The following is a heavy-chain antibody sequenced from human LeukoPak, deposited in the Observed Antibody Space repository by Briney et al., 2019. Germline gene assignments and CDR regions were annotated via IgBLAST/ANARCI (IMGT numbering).Heavy chain of an antibody. D-gene: IGHD3-22*01. Sequence: SETLSLTCTVSSGSISSSSYYWGWIRQPPGKGLEWIGSIYYSGITYYNSSLKSRVTISVETSKNLFALKLNSVTAADTAVYYCARVAAPNYYDSTGYYNYFDYWGQGILVTVSS. CDR2: IYYSGIT. V-gene: IGHV4-39*06. CDR1: SGSISSSSYY. J-gene: IGHJ4*02. CDR3: ARVAAPNYYDSTGYYNYFDY.